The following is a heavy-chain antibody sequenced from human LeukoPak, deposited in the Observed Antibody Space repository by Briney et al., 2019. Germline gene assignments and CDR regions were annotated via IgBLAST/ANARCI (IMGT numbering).Heavy chain of an antibody. V-gene: IGHV4-31*03. CDR3: ARHSTGWGVFDY. CDR1: GGSISSGGYY. CDR2: TYYSGST. D-gene: IGHD6-25*01. Sequence: PSETLSLTCTVSGGSISSGGYYWSWIRQHPGKGLEWIGYTYYSGSTYYNPSLKSRVTISVDTSKNQFSLKLSSVTAADTAVYYCARHSTGWGVFDYWGQGTLVTVSS. J-gene: IGHJ4*02.